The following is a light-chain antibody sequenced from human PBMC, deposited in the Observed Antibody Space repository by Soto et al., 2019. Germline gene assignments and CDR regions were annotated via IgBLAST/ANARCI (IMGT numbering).Light chain of an antibody. CDR3: QQYGRSPPFT. CDR1: QSVSSTY. V-gene: IGKV3-20*01. CDR2: GAS. J-gene: IGKJ2*01. Sequence: EIVLTQSPGTLSLSPGERATLSCRASQSVSSTYIAWYQQNPGRAPRLLIYGASSRATGIPDSFSGSGSGTDFTLTISRLEPEDFAVYFCQQYGRSPPFTFGQGTKVEIK.